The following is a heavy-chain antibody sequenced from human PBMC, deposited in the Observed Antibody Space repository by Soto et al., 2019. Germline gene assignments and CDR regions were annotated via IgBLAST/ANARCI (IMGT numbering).Heavy chain of an antibody. D-gene: IGHD6-13*01. J-gene: IGHJ6*02. CDR1: GGSFSGYY. Sequence: PSETLSLTCAVYGGSFSGYYWSWIRQPPGKGLEWIGEINHSGSTNYSPSLKSRVTISVDTSKNQFSLKLSSVTAADTAVYYCASRGSSSWYTHYYGMDVWGQGTTVTVSS. CDR3: ASRGSSSWYTHYYGMDV. V-gene: IGHV4-34*01. CDR2: INHSGST.